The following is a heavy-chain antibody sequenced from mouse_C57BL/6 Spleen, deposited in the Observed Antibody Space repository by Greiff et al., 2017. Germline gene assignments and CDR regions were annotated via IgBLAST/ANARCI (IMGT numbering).Heavy chain of an antibody. V-gene: IGHV5-17*01. CDR1: GFTFSDYG. D-gene: IGHD2-4*01. CDR3: ASLYDYDEGGCDY. J-gene: IGHJ2*01. Sequence: EVQGVESGGGLVKPGGSLKLSCAASGFTFSDYGMHWVRQAPEKGLEWVAYISSGSSTIYYADTVKGRFTISRDNAKNTLFLQMTSLRSEDTAMYYCASLYDYDEGGCDYWGKGTTLTVSS. CDR2: ISSGSSTI.